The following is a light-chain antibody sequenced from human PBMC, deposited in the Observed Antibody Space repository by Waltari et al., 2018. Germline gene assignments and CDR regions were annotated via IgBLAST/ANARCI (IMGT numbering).Light chain of an antibody. CDR2: WAS. V-gene: IGKV4-1*01. Sequence: DFVMTQSPASLALSLGERATIHCHTSPTVLYNSNNRNYLTWYQQKPGQPPKLLFYWASTRESGVPDRFSASGSGTDFTLTISRLQPEDVAIYYCQQYYSSPYTFGQGTRLEIK. J-gene: IGKJ2*01. CDR3: QQYYSSPYT. CDR1: PTVLYNSNNRNY.